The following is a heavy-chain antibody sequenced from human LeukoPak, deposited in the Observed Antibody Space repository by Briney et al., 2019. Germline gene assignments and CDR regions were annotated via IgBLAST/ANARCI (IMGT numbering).Heavy chain of an antibody. CDR3: ARELREHGVFDI. CDR1: GFTVSSNY. V-gene: IGHV3-53*01. CDR2: IYSDGST. J-gene: IGHJ3*02. Sequence: GGSLRLSCAASGFTVSSNYMSWVRQAPGKGLEWVSEIYSDGSTYYAASVKGRFSISRDNSKNTVYLQMNSLRAEDTAVHYCARELREHGVFDIWGQGTMVTVSS. D-gene: IGHD1-26*01.